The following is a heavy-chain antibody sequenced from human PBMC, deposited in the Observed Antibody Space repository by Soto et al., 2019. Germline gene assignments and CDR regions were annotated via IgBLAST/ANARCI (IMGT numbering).Heavy chain of an antibody. D-gene: IGHD3-10*01. Sequence: QVQLQESGPGLVKPSETLSLTCTVSGGSISSYYWSWIRQPAGKGLEWIGRIYTSGSTNYNPSLKSRVTMSVDTSKKQFSLKLSSVTAADTAVYYCARVRMVRGVITGFDPWGQGTLVTVSS. V-gene: IGHV4-4*07. CDR2: IYTSGST. CDR3: ARVRMVRGVITGFDP. CDR1: GGSISSYY. J-gene: IGHJ5*02.